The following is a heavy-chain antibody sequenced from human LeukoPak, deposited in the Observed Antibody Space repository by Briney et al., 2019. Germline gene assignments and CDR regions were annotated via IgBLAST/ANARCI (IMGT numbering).Heavy chain of an antibody. CDR1: GYTFTSYD. CDR3: ARGGGRYNSSWEIDY. D-gene: IGHD6-13*01. V-gene: IGHV1-2*02. CDR2: INPSRGGT. Sequence: ASVKVSCKASGYTFTSYDIHWVRQATGQGLEWMGWINPSRGGTNSAQKFQGRVTMTRDTSISTAYMDLSSLRSDDTAVYYCARGGGRYNSSWEIDYWGQGTLVTVSS. J-gene: IGHJ4*02.